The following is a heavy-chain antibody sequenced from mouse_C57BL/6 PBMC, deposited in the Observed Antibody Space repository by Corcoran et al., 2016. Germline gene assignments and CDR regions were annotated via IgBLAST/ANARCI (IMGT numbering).Heavy chain of an antibody. Sequence: QVQLQQSGPELVKPGASVKISCKASGYTFTDYYIPWVKQSPGQGLEWIGWIFPGSGRTYYNEKFKGKATLTVDKSSSTAYMLLSSLTSEDSAVYFCARSGGYGSAFDYWGQGSTLTVSS. V-gene: IGHV1-75*01. J-gene: IGHJ2*01. CDR1: GYTFTDYY. CDR2: IFPGSGRT. D-gene: IGHD1-1*01. CDR3: ARSGGYGSAFDY.